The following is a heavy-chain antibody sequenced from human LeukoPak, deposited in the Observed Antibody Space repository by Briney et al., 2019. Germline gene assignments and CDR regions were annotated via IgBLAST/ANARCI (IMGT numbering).Heavy chain of an antibody. CDR3: AKDRVCSGGSCYFDY. J-gene: IGHJ4*02. V-gene: IGHV3-30*18. Sequence: GGSLRLPCAASGFTFSSYGMHWVRQAPGKGLEWVAVISYDGSNKYYADSVKGRFTISRDNSKNTLYLQMNSLRAEDTAVYYCAKDRVCSGGSCYFDYWGQGTLVTVSS. D-gene: IGHD2-15*01. CDR2: ISYDGSNK. CDR1: GFTFSSYG.